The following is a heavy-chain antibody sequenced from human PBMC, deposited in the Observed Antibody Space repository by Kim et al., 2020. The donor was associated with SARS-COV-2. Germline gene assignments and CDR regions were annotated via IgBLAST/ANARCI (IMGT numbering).Heavy chain of an antibody. CDR2: INTNTGNP. CDR3: ARDDSLELDY. CDR1: GYTFTNYA. V-gene: IGHV7-4-1*02. D-gene: IGHD1-1*01. J-gene: IGHJ4*02. Sequence: ASVKVSCNTSGYTFTNYAINWVRQAPGQGLEWMGWINTNTGNPKYAQGFKGRFVFSLDTLVRTGYLQISSLKAADTAVYYCARDDSLELDYWGQGTLVTVSS.